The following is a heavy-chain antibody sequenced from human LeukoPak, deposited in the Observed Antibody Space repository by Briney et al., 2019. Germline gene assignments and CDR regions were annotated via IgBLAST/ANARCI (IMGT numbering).Heavy chain of an antibody. CDR2: ISSSGSTI. CDR1: GFTFSSYE. V-gene: IGHV3-48*03. CDR3: ARDSSTYDPPAFDI. J-gene: IGHJ3*02. Sequence: GGSLRLSWAASGFTFSSYEMNWVRQAPGKGLEWVSYISSSGSTIYYADSVKGRFTISRDNAKNSLYLQMNSLRAEDTAVYYCARDSSTYDPPAFDIWGQGTMVTVSS. D-gene: IGHD5-12*01.